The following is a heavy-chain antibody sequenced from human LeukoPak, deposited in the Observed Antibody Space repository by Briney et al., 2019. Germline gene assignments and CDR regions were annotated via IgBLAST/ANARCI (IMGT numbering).Heavy chain of an antibody. V-gene: IGHV3-74*01. J-gene: IGHJ4*02. CDR3: ARGGALLAVRTYYFDY. CDR2: INSDGSST. Sequence: GGSLRLSCAASGFTFSSYWMHWVRQAPGKGLVWVSRINSDGSSTSYADSVKGRFTISRDNAKNTLYLQMNSLRAEDTAVYYCARGGALLAVRTYYFDYWGQGTLVTVSS. D-gene: IGHD6-6*01. CDR1: GFTFSSYW.